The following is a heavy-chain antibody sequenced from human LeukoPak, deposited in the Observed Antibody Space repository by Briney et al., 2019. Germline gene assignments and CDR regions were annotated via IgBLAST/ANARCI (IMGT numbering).Heavy chain of an antibody. V-gene: IGHV3-7*01. CDR1: GFTLISYW. D-gene: IGHD4-17*01. CDR2: IKQDGSEK. Sequence: GGSLRLSCAASGFTLISYWMTWVRQAPGKGLEWVANIKQDGSEKYYVDPVKGRFTISRDNAKNSLYLQMNSLRVEDTAVYYCARARFETTVTALVRKKNYYYYYMDVWGKGTTVTVSS. J-gene: IGHJ6*03. CDR3: ARARFETTVTALVRKKNYYYYYMDV.